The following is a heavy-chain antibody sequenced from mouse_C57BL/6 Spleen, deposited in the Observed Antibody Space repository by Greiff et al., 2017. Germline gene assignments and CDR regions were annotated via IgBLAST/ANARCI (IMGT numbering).Heavy chain of an antibody. CDR2: ISYDGSK. Sequence: EVKLQESGPGLVKPSQSLSLTCSVSGYSITSGYYWNWIRQFPGNKLEWMSYISYDGSKNYNPSLKNRISITRATSKNQFFLKLNSVTTEDTATYSCARQDYSNPAAYWGQGTLVTVSA. CDR3: ARQDYSNPAAY. D-gene: IGHD2-5*01. CDR1: GYSITSGYY. J-gene: IGHJ3*01. V-gene: IGHV3-6*01.